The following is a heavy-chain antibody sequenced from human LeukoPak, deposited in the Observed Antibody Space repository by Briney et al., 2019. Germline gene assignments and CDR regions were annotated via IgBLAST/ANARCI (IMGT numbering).Heavy chain of an antibody. D-gene: IGHD3-3*01. CDR1: GFTFSSYA. CDR2: ISGSGGST. CDR3: AIQLRFLEWLSPPRGMDV. V-gene: IGHV3-23*01. Sequence: GGSLRLSCAASGFTFSSYAMSWVRQAPGKGLEWVSAISGSGGSTYYADSVKGRFTISRDNSKNTLYLQMNSLRAEDTAVYYCAIQLRFLEWLSPPRGMDVWGQGTTVTVSS. J-gene: IGHJ6*02.